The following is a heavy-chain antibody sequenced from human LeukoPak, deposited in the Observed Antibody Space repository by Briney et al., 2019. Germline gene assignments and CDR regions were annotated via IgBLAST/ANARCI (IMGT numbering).Heavy chain of an antibody. D-gene: IGHD2-15*01. V-gene: IGHV3-53*01. J-gene: IGHJ3*02. CDR3: ARRLYCSGGSCYGGDAFDI. Sequence: PGGSLRLSCAASGFTVSSNYMSWVRQAPGKGLEWVSVIYSCGSTYYADSVKGRFTISRDNSTNTLYLQLKSLRAEDTAVYYCARRLYCSGGSCYGGDAFDIWGQGTMVTVSS. CDR2: IYSCGST. CDR1: GFTVSSNY.